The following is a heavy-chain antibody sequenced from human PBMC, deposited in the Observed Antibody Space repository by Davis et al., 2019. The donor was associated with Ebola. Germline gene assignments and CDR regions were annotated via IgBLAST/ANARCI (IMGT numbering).Heavy chain of an antibody. V-gene: IGHV4-34*01. CDR1: GGSFSDYY. CDR3: ARSINNYYYGMDV. CDR2: INHSGST. Sequence: MPSETLSLTCAVYGGSFSDYYWSWIRQPPGKGLEWIGEINHSGSTNYNPSLKSRVTISIDTSKNQFSLKLSSVTAEDTAVYYCARSINNYYYGMDVWGQGTTVTVSS. J-gene: IGHJ6*02.